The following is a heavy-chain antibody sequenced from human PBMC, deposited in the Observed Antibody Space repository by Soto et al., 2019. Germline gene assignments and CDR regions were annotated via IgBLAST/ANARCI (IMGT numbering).Heavy chain of an antibody. CDR2: IWYDGSNK. Sequence: QEQLVESGGGVVQPGRSLRLSCAASGFTFSNYGMHWVRQAPGKGLEWVAVIWYDGSNKYYADSWKGRFTISRDNSKNTLFLQMNSLRAEDTAVYYCASDPSLGSVTTLYYYYRDVWGKGTPVTVSS. V-gene: IGHV3-33*01. J-gene: IGHJ6*03. CDR3: ASDPSLGSVTTLYYYYRDV. CDR1: GFTFSNYG. D-gene: IGHD4-17*01.